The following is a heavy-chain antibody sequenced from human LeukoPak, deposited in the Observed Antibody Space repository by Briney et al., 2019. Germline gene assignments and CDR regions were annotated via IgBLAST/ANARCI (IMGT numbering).Heavy chain of an antibody. CDR2: INWNGGST. D-gene: IGHD3-3*01. J-gene: IGHJ4*02. CDR1: GFTFDDYG. Sequence: PGGSLRLSCAASGFTFDDYGMSWVRQAPGKGLEWVSGINWNGGSTGYADSVKGRFTISRDNAKNSLYLQMNSLRAEDTAVYYCARLREIPVFGVVTKSTPYFDYWGQGTLVAVSS. V-gene: IGHV3-20*04. CDR3: ARLREIPVFGVVTKSTPYFDY.